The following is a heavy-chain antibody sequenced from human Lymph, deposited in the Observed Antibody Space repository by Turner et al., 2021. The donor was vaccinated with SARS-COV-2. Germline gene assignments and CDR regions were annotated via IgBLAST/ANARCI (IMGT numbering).Heavy chain of an antibody. CDR1: GFPFSTYS. J-gene: IGHJ4*02. V-gene: IGHV3-21*01. D-gene: IGHD4-17*01. CDR2: ISSSSSYI. Sequence: EVQLVESGGGLVKPGGSLRLSCAASGFPFSTYSMNWVRQAPGKGLEWISSISSSSSYIYYADSVKGRFTISRDDAKSSLYLQMNSLRAEDTAVYYCARDIPTTADYFDYWGQGTLVTVSS. CDR3: ARDIPTTADYFDY.